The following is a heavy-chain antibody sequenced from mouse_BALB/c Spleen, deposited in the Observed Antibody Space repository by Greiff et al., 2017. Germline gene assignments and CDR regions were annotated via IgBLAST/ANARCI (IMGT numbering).Heavy chain of an antibody. V-gene: IGHV5-12-2*01. Sequence: EVMLVESGGGLVQPGGSLKLSCAASGFTFSSYTMSWVRQTPEKRLEWVAYISNGGGSTYYPDTVKGRFTISRDNAKNTLYLQMSSLKSEDTAMYYCARREGYWGQGTLVTVS. J-gene: IGHJ3*01. CDR2: ISNGGGST. CDR1: GFTFSSYT. CDR3: ARREGY.